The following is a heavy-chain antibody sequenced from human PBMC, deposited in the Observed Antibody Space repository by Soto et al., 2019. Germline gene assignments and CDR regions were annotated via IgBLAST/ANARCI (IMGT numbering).Heavy chain of an antibody. J-gene: IGHJ6*02. CDR1: GYSFTSYG. Sequence: GESLKISCKGSGYSFTSYGISWVRQAPGQGLEWMGWISAYNGNTNYAQKLQGRVTMTTDTSTSTAYMELRSLRSDDTAVYYCARGPVVTAIFYGMDVWGQGTTVTVSS. V-gene: IGHV1-18*01. CDR3: ARGPVVTAIFYGMDV. D-gene: IGHD2-21*02. CDR2: ISAYNGNT.